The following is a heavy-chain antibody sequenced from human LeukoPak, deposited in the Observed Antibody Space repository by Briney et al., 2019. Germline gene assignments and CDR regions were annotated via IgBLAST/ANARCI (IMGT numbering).Heavy chain of an antibody. D-gene: IGHD3-10*01. CDR1: GGSISSSSYY. Sequence: SSETLSLTCTVSGGSISSSSYYWSWIRQPPGKGLEWIGEINHSGSTNYNPSLKSRVTMSVDTSKNQFSLKLSSVTAADTAVYYCARMIDGELFDYWGQGTLVTVSS. V-gene: IGHV4-39*07. CDR2: INHSGST. J-gene: IGHJ4*02. CDR3: ARMIDGELFDY.